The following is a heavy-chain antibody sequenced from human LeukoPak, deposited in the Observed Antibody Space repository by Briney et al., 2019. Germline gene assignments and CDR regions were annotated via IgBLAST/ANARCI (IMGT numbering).Heavy chain of an antibody. D-gene: IGHD3-9*01. CDR2: LSGNGDNT. Sequence: GSLRLSCAATGFTFSCYAMNWVRQAPGKGLEWVSGLSGNGDNTYYTDSVKGRFTISRDNSKNKLYLRMNSLRLDDTAVYYCAKTGPQLIGFARRPFDIWGQGTLVTVSS. J-gene: IGHJ3*02. V-gene: IGHV3-23*01. CDR3: AKTGPQLIGFARRPFDI. CDR1: GFTFSCYA.